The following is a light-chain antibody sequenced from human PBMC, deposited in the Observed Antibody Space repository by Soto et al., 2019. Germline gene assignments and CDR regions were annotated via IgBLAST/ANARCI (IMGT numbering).Light chain of an antibody. CDR3: QVWDSSSDRYV. Sequence: SYELTQPPSVSVAPGKTARITCGGNNIGSKSVHWYQQKPGKPPVLVIYYDSDRPSGIPERFSGSNSGNTATLTISRVEAGDEADYFCQVWDSSSDRYVFGTGTKLTVL. CDR2: YDS. V-gene: IGLV3-21*04. J-gene: IGLJ1*01. CDR1: NIGSKS.